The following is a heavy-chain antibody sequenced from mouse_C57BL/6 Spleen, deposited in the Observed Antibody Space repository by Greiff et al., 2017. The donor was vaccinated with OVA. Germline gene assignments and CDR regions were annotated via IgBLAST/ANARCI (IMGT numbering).Heavy chain of an antibody. Sequence: QVQLQQSGPELVKPGASVKISCKASGYAFSSSWMNWVKQRPGKGLEWIGRIYPGDGDTNYNGKFKGKATLTADKSSSTAYMQLSSLTSEDSAVYFCARWVNWDEGYYYFDYWGQGTTLTVSS. CDR2: IYPGDGDT. CDR1: GYAFSSSW. D-gene: IGHD4-1*01. V-gene: IGHV1-82*01. J-gene: IGHJ2*01. CDR3: ARWVNWDEGYYYFDY.